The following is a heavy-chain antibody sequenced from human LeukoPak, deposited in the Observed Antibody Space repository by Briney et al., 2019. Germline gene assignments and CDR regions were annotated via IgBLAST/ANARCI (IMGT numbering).Heavy chain of an antibody. D-gene: IGHD2-21*02. Sequence: PSETLSLTCTVSGGSISSYSWSWIRQPAGKGLEWLGRIHTSGDTKYNPSLKSRVTMSVDTSKNQFSLKLSSVTAADTAGYYWARATYCGGGCPPEGLDYWGQGTLVTVSS. V-gene: IGHV4-4*07. CDR2: IHTSGDT. CDR1: GGSISSYS. CDR3: ARATYCGGGCPPEGLDY. J-gene: IGHJ4*02.